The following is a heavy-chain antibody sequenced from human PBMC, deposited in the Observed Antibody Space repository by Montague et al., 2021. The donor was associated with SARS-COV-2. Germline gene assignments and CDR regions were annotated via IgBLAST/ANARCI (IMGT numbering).Heavy chain of an antibody. CDR2: IDWDDDK. J-gene: IGHJ4*02. CDR3: ARTLHDILTGYYSFDY. CDR1: GFSLSTSGMC. D-gene: IGHD3-9*01. V-gene: IGHV2-70*01. Sequence: PALVKPTQTLTLTCTFSGFSLSTSGMCVSWIRQPPEKALEWLALIDWDDDKYYSTSLKTRLTISKDTSKNQVVLTMTNMDPVDTATYYCARTLHDILTGYYSFDYWGQGTLVTVSS.